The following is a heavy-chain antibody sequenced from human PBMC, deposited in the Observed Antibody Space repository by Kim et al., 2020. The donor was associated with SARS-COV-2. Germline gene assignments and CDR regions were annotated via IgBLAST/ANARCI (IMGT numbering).Heavy chain of an antibody. CDR2: IKSKTDGGTT. CDR3: TTLATTTYYDILTGYYRLDY. Sequence: GWSLRLSCAASGFTFSNAWMSWVRQAPGKGLEWVGRIKSKTDGGTTDYAAPVKGRFTISRDDSKNTLYLQMNSLKTEDTAVYYCTTLATTTYYDILTGYYRLDYWGQGTLVTVSS. D-gene: IGHD3-9*01. J-gene: IGHJ4*02. CDR1: GFTFSNAW. V-gene: IGHV3-15*01.